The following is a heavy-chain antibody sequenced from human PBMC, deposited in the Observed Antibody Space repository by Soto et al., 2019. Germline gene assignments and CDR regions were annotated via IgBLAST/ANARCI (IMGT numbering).Heavy chain of an antibody. D-gene: IGHD3-10*01. V-gene: IGHV4-59*01. CDR1: GGSISSYY. J-gene: IGHJ5*02. Sequence: SETLSLTCTVSGGSISSYYWSWIRQPPGKGLEWIGYIYYSGSTNYNPSLKSRVTISVDTSKNQFSLKLSSVTAADTAVYYCARSERSYGSVLTKAPYNWFDPWGQGTLVTVSS. CDR3: ARSERSYGSVLTKAPYNWFDP. CDR2: IYYSGST.